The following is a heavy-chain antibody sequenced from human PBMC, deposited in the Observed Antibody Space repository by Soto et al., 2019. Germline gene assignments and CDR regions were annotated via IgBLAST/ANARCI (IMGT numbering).Heavy chain of an antibody. CDR1: GFSFSDYY. CDR2: ISSSGAYT. D-gene: IGHD3-22*01. J-gene: IGHJ4*02. CDR3: ARAKLVVEGRFDY. V-gene: IGHV3-11*06. Sequence: QVQLVESGGGLVKPGGSLRLSCAASGFSFSDYYMNWIRQAPGKGLEWISYISSSGAYTNYADSVRGRFTMSRDSAKNSLLLQMDGLRAEDTAVCYCARAKLVVEGRFDYWGQGTLVTVSS.